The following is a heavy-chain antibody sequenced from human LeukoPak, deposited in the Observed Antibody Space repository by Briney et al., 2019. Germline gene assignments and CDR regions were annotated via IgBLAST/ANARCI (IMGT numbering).Heavy chain of an antibody. Sequence: GASVKVSCKASGYTFTSYYMHWVRQAPGQGLEWMGIINPSGGSTSYAQKFQGRVTMTRDTSTSTVYMELSSLRSEDTAVYYCASCLSARDYYYGMDVWGQGNPRDRLL. CDR1: GYTFTSYY. D-gene: IGHD1-26*01. V-gene: IGHV1-46*01. CDR2: INPSGGST. J-gene: IGHJ6*01. CDR3: ASCLSARDYYYGMDV.